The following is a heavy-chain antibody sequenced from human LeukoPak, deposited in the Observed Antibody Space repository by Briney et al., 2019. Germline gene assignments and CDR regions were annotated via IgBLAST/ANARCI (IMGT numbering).Heavy chain of an antibody. J-gene: IGHJ4*02. CDR1: GFTFRNYR. Sequence: GGSLRLSCAGSGFTFRNYRMYWVRHAPGKGLEWVSTSVGSGARTFNADSVKGRFTISRDNSKNTLYLQMNSLRAEDTAVYYCATGGYYDSSGSIAFDHWGQGTLVTVSS. V-gene: IGHV3-23*01. CDR2: SVGSGART. CDR3: ATGGYYDSSGSIAFDH. D-gene: IGHD3-22*01.